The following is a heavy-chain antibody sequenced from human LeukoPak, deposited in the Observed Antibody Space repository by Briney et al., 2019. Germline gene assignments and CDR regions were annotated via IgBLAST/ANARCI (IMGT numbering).Heavy chain of an antibody. D-gene: IGHD3-10*01. V-gene: IGHV3-64D*06. CDR2: ISSDGGST. CDR3: VKDFYSGSGSRALGNY. Sequence: SGGSLRLSCSASRXTFSNYAMHWVRQAPGKGLEYVLAISSDGGSTYYAASVKGRFTISRDNSKNTLFLQMSSLRAEDTAIYYCVKDFYSGSGSRALGNYWGQGTLVTVSS. J-gene: IGHJ4*02. CDR1: RXTFSNYA.